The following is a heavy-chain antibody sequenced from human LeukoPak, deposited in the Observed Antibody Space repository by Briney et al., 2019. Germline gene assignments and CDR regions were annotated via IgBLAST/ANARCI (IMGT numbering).Heavy chain of an antibody. D-gene: IGHD3-10*01. CDR3: ARVVIWFGELLGPMDV. V-gene: IGHV1-18*01. Sequence: AXVKVSCKASGYTFTSYGISWVRQAPGQGLEGMGWISAYNGNTNYAQKLQGRVTMTTDPSTSTAYMELRSLRSDDTAVYYCARVVIWFGELLGPMDVWGKGTTVTVSS. CDR1: GYTFTSYG. CDR2: ISAYNGNT. J-gene: IGHJ6*03.